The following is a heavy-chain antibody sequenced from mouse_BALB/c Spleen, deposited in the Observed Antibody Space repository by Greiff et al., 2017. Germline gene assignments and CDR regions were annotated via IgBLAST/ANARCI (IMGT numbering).Heavy chain of an antibody. CDR3: ARDATTVVATRYFDY. D-gene: IGHD1-1*01. J-gene: IGHJ2*01. CDR1: GFTFSDYY. Sequence: EVMLVESGGGLVKPGGSLKLSCAASGFTFSDYYMYWVRQTPEKRLEWVATISDGGSYTYYPDSVKGRFTISRDNAKNNLYLQMSSLKSEDTAMYYCARDATTVVATRYFDYWGQGTTLTVSS. CDR2: ISDGGSYT. V-gene: IGHV5-4*02.